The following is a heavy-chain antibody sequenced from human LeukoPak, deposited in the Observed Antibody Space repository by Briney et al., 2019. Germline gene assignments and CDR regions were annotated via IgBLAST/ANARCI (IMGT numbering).Heavy chain of an antibody. Sequence: GGSLRLSCAASGFTFSSYNMNWVRQAPGKGLEWVSAISSSGSYIYSADSVKGRFTISRDDAKNSLYLQMNSLRAEDTAVYYCAKDLDEFTCFDYWGQGTLVTVSS. CDR3: AKDLDEFTCFDY. CDR2: ISSSGSYI. J-gene: IGHJ4*02. D-gene: IGHD1-1*01. CDR1: GFTFSSYN. V-gene: IGHV3-21*04.